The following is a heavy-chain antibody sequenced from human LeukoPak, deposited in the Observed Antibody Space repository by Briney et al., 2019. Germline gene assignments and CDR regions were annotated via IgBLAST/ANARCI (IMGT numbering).Heavy chain of an antibody. CDR3: ARDAGTYVDTAMAKGTFDY. D-gene: IGHD5-18*01. J-gene: IGHJ4*02. CDR1: GFTFSTYA. V-gene: IGHV3-30-3*01. Sequence: GWSLRLSCAASGFTFSTYAMHWVRQAPGKGLEWVAVISNDGSNKYYADSVKGRFTISRDNSKNTLYLQMNSLRAEDTAVYYCARDAGTYVDTAMAKGTFDYWGQGTLVTVSS. CDR2: ISNDGSNK.